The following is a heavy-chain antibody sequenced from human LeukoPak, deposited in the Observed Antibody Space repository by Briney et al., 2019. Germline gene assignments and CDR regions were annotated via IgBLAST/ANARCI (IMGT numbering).Heavy chain of an antibody. CDR2: ISYDGSNK. CDR3: ARSGSPDY. Sequence: PGGSLRLSCAASGFTFSSYAMHWVRQAPGKGLEWVAVISYDGSNKYYADSVKGRFTISRDNSKNTLYLQMNSLRAEDTAVYYCARSGSPDYWGQGTLVTVSP. D-gene: IGHD5-12*01. J-gene: IGHJ4*02. V-gene: IGHV3-30-3*01. CDR1: GFTFSSYA.